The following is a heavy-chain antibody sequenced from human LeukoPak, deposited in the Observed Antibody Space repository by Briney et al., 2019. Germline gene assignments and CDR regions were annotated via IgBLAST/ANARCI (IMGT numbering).Heavy chain of an antibody. Sequence: GGSLRLSCAASGFTFDDYAMHWVRQAPGKGLEWVSGISWNSGSIGYADSVKGRFTISRDNSKNTLYLQMNSLRAEDTAVYYCAKRGGMYPAHYFDYWGQGTLVTVSS. J-gene: IGHJ4*02. D-gene: IGHD6-13*01. CDR1: GFTFDDYA. CDR2: ISWNSGSI. CDR3: AKRGGMYPAHYFDY. V-gene: IGHV3-9*01.